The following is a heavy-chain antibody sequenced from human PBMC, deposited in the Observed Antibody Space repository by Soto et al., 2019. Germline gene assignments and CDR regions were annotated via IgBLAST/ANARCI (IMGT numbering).Heavy chain of an antibody. CDR1: GYTFTSYA. J-gene: IGHJ4*02. D-gene: IGHD2-21*02. V-gene: IGHV1-3*01. CDR3: ARAWVVVTAPYY. CDR2: INAGNGNT. Sequence: ASVKVSCKTSGYTFTSYAMHWVRQAPGQRLEWMGWINAGNGNTKYSQKFQGRVTITRDTSASTAYMELSSLRSEDTAVYYCARAWVVVTAPYYWGQGTLVTVS.